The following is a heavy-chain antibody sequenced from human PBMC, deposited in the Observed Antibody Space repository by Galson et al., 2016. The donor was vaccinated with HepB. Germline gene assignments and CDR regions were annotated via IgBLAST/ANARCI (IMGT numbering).Heavy chain of an antibody. CDR3: ARDQWASGMDV. Sequence: SLRLSCAVSGFTFSTYAMHWIRQSPGKGLEWVAVISHDGSNKFYADSVKGRFTISRDSSKNTLFLRMNSLRAEDTAIFYCARDQWASGMDVWGQGTTVTVS. V-gene: IGHV3-30-3*01. D-gene: IGHD1-26*01. J-gene: IGHJ6*02. CDR1: GFTFSTYA. CDR2: ISHDGSNK.